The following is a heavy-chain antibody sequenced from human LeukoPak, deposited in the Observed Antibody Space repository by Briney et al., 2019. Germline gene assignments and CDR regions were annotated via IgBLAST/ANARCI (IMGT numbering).Heavy chain of an antibody. V-gene: IGHV3-30*04. J-gene: IGHJ4*02. CDR3: ARAFTGYCRGGTCYSDN. Sequence: GGSLRLSCAASGFALSAYAMHWYRQTPDKGLEWLALMSYDGSKLYYAESVRGRFTISKDTSKDTLYLQMTRLRPDDTAVYYCARAFTGYCRGGTCYSDNWGQGTLVTVSS. CDR1: GFALSAYA. CDR2: MSYDGSKL. D-gene: IGHD2-15*01.